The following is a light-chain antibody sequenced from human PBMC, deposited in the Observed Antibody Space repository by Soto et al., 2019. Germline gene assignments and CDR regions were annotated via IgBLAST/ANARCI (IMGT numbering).Light chain of an antibody. CDR1: QSVSSSY. J-gene: IGKJ4*01. CDR3: QQYGSSRPLT. Sequence: EIVLTQSPGTLPLSPGERATLSCRASQSVSSSYLAWYQQKPGQAPRLLIYGASSRATGIPDRFSGSGSGTDFTLTISRLEPDDFAVYYCQQYGSSRPLTLGGGTKVEIK. CDR2: GAS. V-gene: IGKV3-20*01.